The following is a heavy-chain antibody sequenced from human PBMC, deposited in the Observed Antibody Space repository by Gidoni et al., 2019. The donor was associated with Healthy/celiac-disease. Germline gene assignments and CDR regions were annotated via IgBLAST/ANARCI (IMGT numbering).Heavy chain of an antibody. V-gene: IGHV4-39*01. D-gene: IGHD3-10*01. Sequence: QLQLQESGPGLVKPSETLSLTCTVSGGSISSSSYYWGWIRQPPGKGLEWIGSIYYSGSTYYNPSLKSRVTISVDTSKNQFSLKLSSVTAADTAVYYCARPLSRSFRGSYYTGYFDYWGQGTLVTVSS. CDR3: ARPLSRSFRGSYYTGYFDY. J-gene: IGHJ4*02. CDR2: IYYSGST. CDR1: GGSISSSSYY.